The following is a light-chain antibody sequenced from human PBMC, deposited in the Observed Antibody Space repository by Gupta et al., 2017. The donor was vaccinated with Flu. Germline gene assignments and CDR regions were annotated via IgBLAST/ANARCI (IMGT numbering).Light chain of an antibody. Sequence: ETVMTQSPATLSVSPGERATLSCRASQSVSSNLAWYQQKPGQAPRLLIYGASTRDTGIPARFSGSGSGTEFTLTISSRQSEDFAVYYCQQYNNWPGYTFGQGTKLEIK. CDR3: QQYNNWPGYT. J-gene: IGKJ2*01. V-gene: IGKV3-15*01. CDR1: QSVSSN. CDR2: GAS.